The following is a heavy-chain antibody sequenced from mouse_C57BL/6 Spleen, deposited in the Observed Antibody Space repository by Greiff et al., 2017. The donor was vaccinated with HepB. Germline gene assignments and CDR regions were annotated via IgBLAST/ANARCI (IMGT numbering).Heavy chain of an antibody. D-gene: IGHD6-5*01. V-gene: IGHV3-6*01. CDR2: ISYDGSN. CDR3: ARGAYPPFDY. J-gene: IGHJ2*01. CDR1: GYSITSGYY. Sequence: VQLQQSGPGLVKPSQSLSLTCSVTGYSITSGYYWNWIRQFPGNKLEWMGYISYDGSNNYNPSLKNRISITRDTSKNQFFLKLNSVTTEDTATYYCARGAYPPFDYWGQGTTLTVSS.